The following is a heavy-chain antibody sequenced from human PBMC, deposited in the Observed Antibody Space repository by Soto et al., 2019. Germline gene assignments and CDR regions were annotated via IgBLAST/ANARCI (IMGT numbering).Heavy chain of an antibody. CDR1: GFTFSSYS. J-gene: IGHJ4*02. CDR3: ERDQVGSSWYSNTNFDY. Sequence: EVQLVESGGGLVQPGGSLRLSCAASGFTFSSYSMNWVRQAPGKGLEWVSYISSSSSTIYYADSVKGRFTISRDNAKNSLYLQMNSLRDEDTAVYYCERDQVGSSWYSNTNFDYWGQGTLVTVSS. CDR2: ISSSSSTI. D-gene: IGHD6-13*01. V-gene: IGHV3-48*02.